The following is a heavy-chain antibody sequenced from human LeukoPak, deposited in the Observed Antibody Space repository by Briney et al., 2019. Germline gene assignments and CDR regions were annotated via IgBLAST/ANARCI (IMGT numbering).Heavy chain of an antibody. CDR1: RGSISGYS. J-gene: IGHJ5*02. V-gene: IGHV4-59*01. CDR3: ARAIDSGGYQHRGFGP. CDR2: IYYSGDT. Sequence: PSETLSLTCTVSRGSISGYSWSWIRQSPGGGLEWIGYIYYSGDTAYNPSLRSRVTLSVDTSKNQFSLQLRSVTTADTAVYYCARAIDSGGYQHRGFGPWGQGTLVTVSS. D-gene: IGHD3-22*01.